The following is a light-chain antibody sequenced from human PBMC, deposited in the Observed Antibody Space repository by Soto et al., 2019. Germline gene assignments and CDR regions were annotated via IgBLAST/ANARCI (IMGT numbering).Light chain of an antibody. Sequence: QSALTQPASVSGSAGQSITISCTGTSSDVGGYNYVSWYQQHPGKAPKLIIYEVSNRPSGVSNRFSGSKYGNTASLTISGLQAEDEADYYCNSYTSKSTGVFGTGTKVTVL. CDR3: NSYTSKSTGV. CDR2: EVS. V-gene: IGLV2-14*01. J-gene: IGLJ1*01. CDR1: SSDVGGYNY.